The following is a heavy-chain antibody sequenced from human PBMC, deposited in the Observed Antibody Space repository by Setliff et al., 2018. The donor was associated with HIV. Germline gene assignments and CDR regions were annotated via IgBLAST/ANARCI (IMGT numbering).Heavy chain of an antibody. J-gene: IGHJ1*01. CDR1: GGSFNGYY. Sequence: SETLSLTCAVYGGSFNGYYWSWIRQPPGKGLVWIGEINHSGSTNYNPSLKSRVTMSVDKSKNQFSLRLSSVTAADTAVYYCARARRAGSGPKYFQHWGQGTLVTVSS. CDR2: INHSGST. D-gene: IGHD2-15*01. V-gene: IGHV4-34*01. CDR3: ARARRAGSGPKYFQH.